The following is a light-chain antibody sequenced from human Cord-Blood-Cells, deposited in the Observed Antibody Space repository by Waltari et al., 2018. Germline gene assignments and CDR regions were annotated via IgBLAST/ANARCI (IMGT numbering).Light chain of an antibody. J-gene: IGLJ1*01. CDR2: EGS. CDR1: SSDVGSYNL. V-gene: IGLV2-23*03. CDR3: CSYAGSSTFV. Sequence: QSALTQPASVSGSPGQSITISCTGTSSDVGSYNLVSWYQQHPGKAPTLMISEGSKRPSGVSNRFSGSKSGNTASLTISGLQAEDEADYYCCSYAGSSTFVFGTGTKVTVL.